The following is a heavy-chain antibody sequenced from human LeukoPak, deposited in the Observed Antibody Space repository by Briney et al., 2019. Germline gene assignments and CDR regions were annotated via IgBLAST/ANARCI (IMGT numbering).Heavy chain of an antibody. CDR1: GFTFSEYE. Sequence: GGSLRLSCAASGFTFSEYEMNWVRQAPGKGLEGVSDISSGGTTIFYADSVKGRFTISRDNAKNSLYLQMNSLRDEDTAIYYCTGGLVVWGQGALVTVSS. CDR3: TGGLVV. J-gene: IGHJ4*02. D-gene: IGHD2-2*01. V-gene: IGHV3-48*03. CDR2: ISSGGTTI.